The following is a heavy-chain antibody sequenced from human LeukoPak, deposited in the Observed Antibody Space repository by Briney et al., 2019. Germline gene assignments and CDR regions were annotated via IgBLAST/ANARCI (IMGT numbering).Heavy chain of an antibody. Sequence: SQTLSLTCAISGDSVSSNSAAWNWIRQSPSRGLEWLGRTYYRSKWYNDYAVSVKSRITINPDTSKNQFSLQLSSVTPEDTAVYYCARDESVAVAGSGPLEAWGQGTLVTVSS. CDR1: GDSVSSNSAA. V-gene: IGHV6-1*01. CDR3: ARDESVAVAGSGPLEA. CDR2: TYYRSKWYN. D-gene: IGHD6-19*01. J-gene: IGHJ4*02.